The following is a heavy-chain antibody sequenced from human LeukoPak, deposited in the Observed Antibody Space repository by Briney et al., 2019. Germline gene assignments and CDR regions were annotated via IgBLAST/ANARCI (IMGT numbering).Heavy chain of an antibody. CDR1: GGSFSGYY. CDR2: INHSGST. V-gene: IGHV4-34*01. D-gene: IGHD6-25*01. Sequence: SETLSLTCAVYGGSFSGYYWSWIRQPPGKGLEWIGEINHSGSTNYNPSLKSRVTISVDTSKNQFSLKLSSVTAADTAAYYCARRSMQRLGRYFQHWGQGTLVTVSS. CDR3: ARRSMQRLGRYFQH. J-gene: IGHJ1*01.